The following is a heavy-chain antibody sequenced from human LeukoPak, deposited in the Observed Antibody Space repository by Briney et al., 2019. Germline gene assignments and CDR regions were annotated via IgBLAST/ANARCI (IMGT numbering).Heavy chain of an antibody. J-gene: IGHJ5*02. Sequence: SETLSLTCTVSGVSTSSGDYYWSWIRQPPGKGLEWIGYIYYSGSTYYNPSLKSRVTISVDTSKNQFSLKLSSVTAADTAVYYCASYSNYIGANWFDPWGQGTLVTVSS. D-gene: IGHD4-11*01. CDR2: IYYSGST. CDR1: GVSTSSGDYY. CDR3: ASYSNYIGANWFDP. V-gene: IGHV4-30-4*01.